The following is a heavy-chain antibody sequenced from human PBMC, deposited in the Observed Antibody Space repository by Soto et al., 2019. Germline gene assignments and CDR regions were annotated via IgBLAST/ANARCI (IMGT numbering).Heavy chain of an antibody. D-gene: IGHD5-12*01. J-gene: IGHJ6*02. CDR1: GDSVSNINFY. CDR2: INYNGNT. Sequence: SETLSLTCTVSGDSVSNINFYWSWIRQSPGKSLEWIGFINYNGNTNYNPSLRSRVTISLNTSKNQFSLRLSSVTAADTAVYYCARAIVVTIGGMDVWGQGTTFTVSS. V-gene: IGHV4-61*01. CDR3: ARAIVVTIGGMDV.